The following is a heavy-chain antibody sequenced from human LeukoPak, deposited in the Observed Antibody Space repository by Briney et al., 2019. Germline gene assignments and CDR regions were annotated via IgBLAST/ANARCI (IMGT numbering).Heavy chain of an antibody. CDR2: IRSKANSYAT. Sequence: GGSLKLSCAASGFTFSGSAMHWDRQASGKGLEWVGRIRSKANSYATAYAASVKGRFTISRDDSKNTAYLQMNSLRAEDTAVYYCARARRGTALDAFDIWGQGTMVTVSS. V-gene: IGHV3-73*01. CDR3: ARARRGTALDAFDI. CDR1: GFTFSGSA. J-gene: IGHJ3*02. D-gene: IGHD3-16*01.